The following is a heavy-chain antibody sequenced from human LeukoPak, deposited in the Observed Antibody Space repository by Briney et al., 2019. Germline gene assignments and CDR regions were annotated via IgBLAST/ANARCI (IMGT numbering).Heavy chain of an antibody. V-gene: IGHV3-7*01. J-gene: IGHJ4*01. D-gene: IGHD6-13*01. CDR2: IRQDGGEK. CDR1: GFTFSSYW. CDR3: ARDGTAAGLYFDL. Sequence: GESLRLSCAVSGFTFSSYWMNWVRQAPGKGLEWVASIRQDGGEKSYVDSVKGRFTISRDNTIDSVYLQMGSLRAEDTAVYYCARDGTAAGLYFDLWGHGTLVTVSS.